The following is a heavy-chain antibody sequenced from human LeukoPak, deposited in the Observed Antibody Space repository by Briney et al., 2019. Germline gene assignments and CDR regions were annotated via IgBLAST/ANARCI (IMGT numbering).Heavy chain of an antibody. Sequence: PSETLSLTCTVSGGSITSSSYYWGWLRQPTVKLLEWIGSFSYSGTAYSNPSLESRVTMSVDTSNHQVPLNVSSVTAADTGVYYCARPSSGSYYDYMDVWGKGTLVTVSS. CDR2: FSYSGTA. CDR1: GGSITSSSYY. V-gene: IGHV4-39*01. J-gene: IGHJ6*03. CDR3: ARPSSGSYYDYMDV. D-gene: IGHD3-22*01.